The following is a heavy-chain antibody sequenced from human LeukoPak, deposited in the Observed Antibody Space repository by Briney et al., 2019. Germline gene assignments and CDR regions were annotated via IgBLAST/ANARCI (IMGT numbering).Heavy chain of an antibody. J-gene: IGHJ6*02. CDR3: ARVNAVHYYYYGMDV. CDR1: GGSISSYY. D-gene: IGHD1-1*01. Sequence: SETLPLTCTVSGGSISSYYWSWIRQPPGKGLEWIGYIYYSGSTNYNPSLKSRVTISVDTSKNQFSLKLSSVTAADTAVYYCARVNAVHYYYYGMDVWGQGTTVTVSS. V-gene: IGHV4-59*01. CDR2: IYYSGST.